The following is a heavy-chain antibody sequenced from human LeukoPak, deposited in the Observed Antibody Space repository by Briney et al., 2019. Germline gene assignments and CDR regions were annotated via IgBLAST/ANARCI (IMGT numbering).Heavy chain of an antibody. D-gene: IGHD2-2*01. CDR2: ISGSGGST. Sequence: GGSLRLSCAASGFTFSSYAMSWVRQAPGKGLEWVSAISGSGGSTYYADSVKGRFTISRDNSKNTLYLHMNSLRAEDTAVYYCAKDCSSTSCYVGYDYWGQGTLVTVSS. J-gene: IGHJ4*02. CDR1: GFTFSSYA. V-gene: IGHV3-23*01. CDR3: AKDCSSTSCYVGYDY.